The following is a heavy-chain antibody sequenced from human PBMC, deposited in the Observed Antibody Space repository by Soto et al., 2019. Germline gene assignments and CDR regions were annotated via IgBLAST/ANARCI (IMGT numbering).Heavy chain of an antibody. Sequence: GGSLRLSCAASGFTFSSYGMHWVRQAPGKGLEWVAVISYDGSNKYYADSVKGRFTISRDNSKNTLYLQMNSLRAEDTAVYYCAKVLDTRRSSSWFDPWGQGTLVTVSS. J-gene: IGHJ5*02. CDR3: AKVLDTRRSSSWFDP. V-gene: IGHV3-30*18. D-gene: IGHD2-15*01. CDR1: GFTFSSYG. CDR2: ISYDGSNK.